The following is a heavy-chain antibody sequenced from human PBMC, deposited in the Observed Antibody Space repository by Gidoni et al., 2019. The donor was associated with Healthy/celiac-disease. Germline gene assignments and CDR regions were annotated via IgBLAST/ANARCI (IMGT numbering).Heavy chain of an antibody. CDR2: ISSSSSTI. CDR1: GFTFSSYS. V-gene: IGHV3-48*02. Sequence: EVQLVESGGGLVQPGGSLRLSCAASGFTFSSYSMNWVRQAPGKGLEWVSYISSSSSTIYYADSVKGRFTISRDNAKNSLYLQMNSLRDEDTAVYYCARDRRVDIVATSRGNWFDPWGQGTLVTVSS. D-gene: IGHD5-12*01. CDR3: ARDRRVDIVATSRGNWFDP. J-gene: IGHJ5*02.